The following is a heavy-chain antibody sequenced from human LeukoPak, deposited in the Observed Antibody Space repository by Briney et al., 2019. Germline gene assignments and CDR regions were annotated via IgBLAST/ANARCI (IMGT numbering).Heavy chain of an antibody. Sequence: GASVKVSCRAAGYIFTDYYVHWVRQALGQGLEWMGGIIPIFGTANYAQKFQGRVTITAGESTSTAYMELSSLRSEDTAVYYCARDYYDSSGYYVDWGQGTLVTVSS. CDR1: GYIFTDYY. CDR3: ARDYYDSSGYYVD. CDR2: IIPIFGTA. D-gene: IGHD3-22*01. V-gene: IGHV1-69*13. J-gene: IGHJ4*02.